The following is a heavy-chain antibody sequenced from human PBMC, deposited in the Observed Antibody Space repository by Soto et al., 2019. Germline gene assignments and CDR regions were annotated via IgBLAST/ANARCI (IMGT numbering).Heavy chain of an antibody. D-gene: IGHD3-22*01. CDR3: ARDGLSSSGYYYFDY. J-gene: IGHJ4*02. Sequence: SETLSLTCTVSGGSISSDYWSWIRQPPGKGLEWIGYIYYSGSTNYNPSLKSRVTISVDTSKNQFSMKLSSVTAADTAVYYCARDGLSSSGYYYFDYWGQGTLVTVSS. V-gene: IGHV4-59*01. CDR1: GGSISSDY. CDR2: IYYSGST.